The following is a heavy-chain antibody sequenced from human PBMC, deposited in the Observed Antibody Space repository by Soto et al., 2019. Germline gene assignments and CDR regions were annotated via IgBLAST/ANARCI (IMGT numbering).Heavy chain of an antibody. J-gene: IGHJ6*02. CDR3: ASPIRDCSGASCYPQNYYYYGMDV. Sequence: SVNVTCKACVCASSSYSLSEVRQAPGQGLEGIGGRIPIFGTANYAHKFQGRVTITADESTSTAYMELSSLRSEEKAVYYCASPIRDCSGASCYPQNYYYYGMDVWGQGTPVIVSS. CDR2: RIPIFGTA. CDR1: VCASSSYS. D-gene: IGHD2-15*01. V-gene: IGHV1-69*13.